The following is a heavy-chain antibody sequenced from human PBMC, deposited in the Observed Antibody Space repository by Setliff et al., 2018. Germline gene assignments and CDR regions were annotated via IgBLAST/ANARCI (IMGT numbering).Heavy chain of an antibody. CDR3: ARVAYGLEYFQY. CDR1: GYPFIGYF. Sequence: ASVQVSCKASGYPFIGYFMHWVRQAPGQGLEWMGWINPKTGDTLYAPKFQGRVTMTRDRSSNTAYMDLSRLTSDDTAVYYCARVAYGLEYFQYWGQGTLVTVSS. J-gene: IGHJ1*01. CDR2: INPKTGDT. V-gene: IGHV1-2*02. D-gene: IGHD4-17*01.